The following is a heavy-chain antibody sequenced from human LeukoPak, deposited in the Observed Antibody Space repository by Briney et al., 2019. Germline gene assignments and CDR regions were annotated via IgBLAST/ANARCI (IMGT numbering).Heavy chain of an antibody. Sequence: GGSLRLSCAASGFTFSNYAMNWFRQAPGMGLEWFSGISGSGGGTYYADSVKGRFTISRDNSKDTLYLQMNSLRAEDTAVYYCAKDRATSGDTSGLDYWGQGTLVTVSS. V-gene: IGHV3-23*01. D-gene: IGHD3-22*01. CDR3: AKDRATSGDTSGLDY. J-gene: IGHJ4*02. CDR1: GFTFSNYA. CDR2: ISGSGGGT.